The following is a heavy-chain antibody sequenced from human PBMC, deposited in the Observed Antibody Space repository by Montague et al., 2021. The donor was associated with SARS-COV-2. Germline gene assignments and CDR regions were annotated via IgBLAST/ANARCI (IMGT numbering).Heavy chain of an antibody. Sequence: SETLSLTCTVSGGSISSSSYYWGWIRQPPGKGLEWIGTFYYSGSTYYNPSLKSRLTISVDTSKNQFSLNLSSVTAADTAVYYCARDRALGGGLPLGGLSFAYDYYYYGMDVWGQGTTVTVSS. J-gene: IGHJ6*02. CDR2: FYYSGST. CDR3: ARDRALGGGLPLGGLSFAYDYYYYGMDV. D-gene: IGHD3-16*02. V-gene: IGHV4-39*02. CDR1: GGSISSSSYY.